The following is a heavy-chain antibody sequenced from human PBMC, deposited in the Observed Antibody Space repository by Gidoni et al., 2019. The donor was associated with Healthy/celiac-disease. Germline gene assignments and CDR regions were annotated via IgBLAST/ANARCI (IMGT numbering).Heavy chain of an antibody. Sequence: EVQLVESGGGLVQPGGSLRLSCAASGFTFSSYWMCWVRQAPGKGLEWVANIKQDGSEKYYVDSVKGRFTISRDNAKNSLYLQMNSLRAEDTAVYYCARGDDHSSGWYWYYGMDVWGQGTTVTVSS. CDR1: GFTFSSYW. D-gene: IGHD6-19*01. CDR2: IKQDGSEK. J-gene: IGHJ6*02. CDR3: ARGDDHSSGWYWYYGMDV. V-gene: IGHV3-7*04.